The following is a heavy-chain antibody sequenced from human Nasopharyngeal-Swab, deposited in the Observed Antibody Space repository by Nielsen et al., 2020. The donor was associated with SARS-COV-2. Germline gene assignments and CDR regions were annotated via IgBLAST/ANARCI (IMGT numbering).Heavy chain of an antibody. J-gene: IGHJ3*02. CDR3: ARSLGWRHYAFDI. Sequence: SETLSLTCTVSGGSISSGGYCWSWIRQHPGKGLEWIGYIYYSGSTYYHPSLKSRVTISVDTSKNQFPLKLSSVTAADTAVYYCARSLGWRHYAFDIRGQGTMVTVSS. CDR2: IYYSGST. V-gene: IGHV4-31*03. CDR1: GGSISSGGYC. D-gene: IGHD6-19*01.